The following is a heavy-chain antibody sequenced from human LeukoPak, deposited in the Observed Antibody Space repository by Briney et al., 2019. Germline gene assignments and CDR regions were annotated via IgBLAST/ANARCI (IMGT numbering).Heavy chain of an antibody. CDR2: IYDSGTT. CDR3: SRGRRGRRNYAFDP. J-gene: IGHJ5*02. D-gene: IGHD3-16*01. CDR1: GGSISSYY. V-gene: IGHV4-59*01. Sequence: PSETLSLICNVCGGSISSYYWSWIRQPPGKGLEWIGYIYDSGTTNYNPSLKSRASVAVDTSENQFSLKLSAVTAADTAVYYCSRGRRGRRNYAFDPWGQGTLVTVSS.